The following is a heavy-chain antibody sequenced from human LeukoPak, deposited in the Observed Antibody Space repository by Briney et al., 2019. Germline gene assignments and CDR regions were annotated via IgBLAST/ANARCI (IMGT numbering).Heavy chain of an antibody. Sequence: GGSLRLSCVASGFTFSSYSMNWVRQAPGKGLEWVSSISSSSSYIYYADSVKGRFTISRDNAKNSLYLQMNSLRAEDTAVYYCARSDYGDYYYFDYWGQGTLVTVSS. CDR3: ARSDYGDYYYFDY. CDR2: ISSSSSYI. J-gene: IGHJ4*02. V-gene: IGHV3-21*01. CDR1: GFTFSSYS. D-gene: IGHD4-17*01.